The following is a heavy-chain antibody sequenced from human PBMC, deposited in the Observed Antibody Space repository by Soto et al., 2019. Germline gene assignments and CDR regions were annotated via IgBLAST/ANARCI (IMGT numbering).Heavy chain of an antibody. V-gene: IGHV4-39*01. CDR3: ARQSGATIPHFAVY. CDR1: GGSISSSSYY. Sequence: SETLSLTCTVSGGSISSSSYYWGWIRQPPGKGLEWIGSIYYSGSTYYNPSLKSRVTISVDTSKNQFSLKLSSVTAADTAVYYCARQSGATIPHFAVYWGQGTLVTVSS. J-gene: IGHJ4*02. D-gene: IGHD1-26*01. CDR2: IYYSGST.